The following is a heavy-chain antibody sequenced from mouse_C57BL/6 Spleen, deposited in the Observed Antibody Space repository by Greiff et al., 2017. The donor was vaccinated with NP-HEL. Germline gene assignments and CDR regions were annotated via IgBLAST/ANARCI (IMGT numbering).Heavy chain of an antibody. D-gene: IGHD1-1*01. CDR3: ARQAYYGPGLAY. CDR1: GFTFSSYT. CDR2: ISAGGGNT. J-gene: IGHJ3*01. Sequence: VQLQESGGGLVKPGGSLKLSCAASGFTFSSYTMSWVRQTPEKRLEWVATISAGGGNTYYPDSVKGRSTITRDNAKNTLYLQLSSLRSEDTALYYCARQAYYGPGLAYWGQGTLVTVSA. V-gene: IGHV5-9*01.